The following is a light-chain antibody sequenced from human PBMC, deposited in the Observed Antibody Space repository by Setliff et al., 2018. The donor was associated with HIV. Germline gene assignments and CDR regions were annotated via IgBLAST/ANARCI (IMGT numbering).Light chain of an antibody. J-gene: IGLJ1*01. V-gene: IGLV2-14*03. Sequence: QSVLTQPASVSGSPGQSITISCSGSSSDVGSYNFVSWYQQHPGKAPQAIIYDVSRRPSGVSSRFSGSKSGNTASLTISGLQAEDQADYYCCSYTSSLTYVFGTGTKGTVL. CDR2: DVS. CDR3: CSYTSSLTYV. CDR1: SSDVGSYNF.